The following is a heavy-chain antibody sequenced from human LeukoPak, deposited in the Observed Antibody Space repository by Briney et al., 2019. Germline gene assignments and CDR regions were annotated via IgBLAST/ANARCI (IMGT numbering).Heavy chain of an antibody. CDR2: IYSGGST. CDR3: AKGPEYYYDSSGYSHY. V-gene: IGHV3-53*01. J-gene: IGHJ4*02. D-gene: IGHD3-22*01. Sequence: GGSLRLSCAASGFTVSSNYMSWVRQAPGKGLEWVSVIYSGGSTYYADSVKGRFTISRDNSKNTLYLQMNSLRAEDTAVYYCAKGPEYYYDSSGYSHYWGQGTLVTVSS. CDR1: GFTVSSNY.